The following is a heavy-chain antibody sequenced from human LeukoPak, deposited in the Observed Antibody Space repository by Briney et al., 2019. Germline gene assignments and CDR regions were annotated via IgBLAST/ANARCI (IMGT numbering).Heavy chain of an antibody. CDR1: GFTFSSYW. CDR2: IKQDGSEK. CDR3: ASILSASFFDY. J-gene: IGHJ4*02. Sequence: SGGSLRLSCAASGFTFSSYWMSWVRQAPGKGLEWVANIKQDGSEKYYVDSVKGRFTISRDNAKNSLYLQMSSLRAEDTAVYYCASILSASFFDYWGQGTLVTVSS. V-gene: IGHV3-7*01. D-gene: IGHD2-2*02.